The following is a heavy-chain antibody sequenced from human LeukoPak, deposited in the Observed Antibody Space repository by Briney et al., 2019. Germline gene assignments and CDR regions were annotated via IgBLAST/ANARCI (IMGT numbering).Heavy chain of an antibody. CDR1: GFTFSSYS. CDR3: ARDMETNTYYYYYYMDV. J-gene: IGHJ6*03. D-gene: IGHD3-3*01. V-gene: IGHV3-21*01. CDR2: ISSSSSYI. Sequence: GGSLRLSCAASGFTFSSYSMNWVRQAPGKGLEWVSSISSSSSYIYYADSVKGRFTISRDNAKNSLYLQMNSLRAEDTAVYYCARDMETNTYYYYYYMDVWGKGTTVTVSS.